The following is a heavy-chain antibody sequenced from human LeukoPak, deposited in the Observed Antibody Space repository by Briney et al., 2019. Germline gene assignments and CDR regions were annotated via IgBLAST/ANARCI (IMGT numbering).Heavy chain of an antibody. CDR3: ATAELWGGYELPNL. CDR1: AYTLTELS. D-gene: IGHD5-12*01. J-gene: IGHJ5*02. Sequence: ASVKVSCKVSAYTLTELSMHWVRQAPGKGLEWMGGFDPEDGETIYAQKFQGRVTMTEDTSTDTAYMELSSLRSEDTAVYYCATAELWGGYELPNLWGQGTLVTVSS. V-gene: IGHV1-24*01. CDR2: FDPEDGET.